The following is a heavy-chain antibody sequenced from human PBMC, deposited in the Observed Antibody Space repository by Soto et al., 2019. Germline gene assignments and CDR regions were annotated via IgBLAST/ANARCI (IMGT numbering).Heavy chain of an antibody. D-gene: IGHD6-19*01. J-gene: IGHJ4*02. V-gene: IGHV3-9*01. CDR1: GFTFDDYA. CDR3: AKGHSDGIAVDLFDY. Sequence: PGGSLRLSCAASGFTFDDYAMHWVRQAPGKGLEWVSGISWNSGSIGYADSVKGRFTISRDNAKNSLYLQMNSLRAEDTALYYCAKGHSDGIAVDLFDYWGQGTLVTVYS. CDR2: ISWNSGSI.